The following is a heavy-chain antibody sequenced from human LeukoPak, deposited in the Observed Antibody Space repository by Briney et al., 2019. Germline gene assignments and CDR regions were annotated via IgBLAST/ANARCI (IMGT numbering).Heavy chain of an antibody. CDR3: AKDPSQYCSSSTCYIDY. V-gene: IGHV3-23*01. D-gene: IGHD2-2*02. CDR1: GFTFSSYA. CDR2: ISGGGGNT. J-gene: IGHJ4*02. Sequence: GGSLRLSCAASGFTFSSYAMSWVRQAPGKGLEWVSAISGGGGNTYNADSVKGRFTISRDNSKNTLYLQMNSLRAEDTAVYYCAKDPSQYCSSSTCYIDYWGQGTLVTVSS.